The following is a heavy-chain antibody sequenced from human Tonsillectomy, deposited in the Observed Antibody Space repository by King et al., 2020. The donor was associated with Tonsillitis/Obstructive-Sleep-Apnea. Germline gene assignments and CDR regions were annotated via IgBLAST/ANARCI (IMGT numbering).Heavy chain of an antibody. CDR1: GFTFSDYY. Sequence: QLVQSGGGLVKPGGSLRLSCAASGFTFSDYYMSWIRQAPGKGLEWVSYISSSSSYTNYADSVKGRFTISRDNAKNSLYLQMNSLRAEDTAVYYCARGGGHYYYYDKDVWGQGTTVTVSS. CDR2: ISSSSSYT. D-gene: IGHD3-3*01. V-gene: IGHV3-11*06. CDR3: ARGGGHYYYYDKDV. J-gene: IGHJ6*02.